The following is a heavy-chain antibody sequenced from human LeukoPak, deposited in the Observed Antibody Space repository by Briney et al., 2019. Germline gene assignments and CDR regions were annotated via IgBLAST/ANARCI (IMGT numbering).Heavy chain of an antibody. CDR2: INTNTGNP. J-gene: IGHJ5*02. V-gene: IGHV7-4-1*02. CDR1: GYTFTGYY. CDR3: ARRYSSGWYLGDNRFDP. Sequence: ASVKVSCKASGYTFTGYYMHWVRQAPGQGLEWMGWINTNTGNPTYAQGFTGRFVFSLDTSVSTAYLQISSLKAEDTAVYYCARRYSSGWYLGDNRFDPWGQGTLVTVSS. D-gene: IGHD6-19*01.